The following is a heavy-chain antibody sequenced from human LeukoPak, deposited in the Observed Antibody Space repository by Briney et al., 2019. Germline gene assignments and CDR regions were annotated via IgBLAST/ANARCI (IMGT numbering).Heavy chain of an antibody. CDR1: GGSVKSYH. CDR2: IYYGGST. CDR3: ARVGGSQIPLSVFDV. Sequence: SETLSLTCTISGGSVKSYHWTWIRQPPGKGLEWMGYIYYGGSTNYNPSLKSRVTVSVDPSKNQFSLRLSSVTAADTAVYYCARVGGSQIPLSVFDVWGPGTSVTVSS. V-gene: IGHV4-59*02. D-gene: IGHD3-10*01. J-gene: IGHJ3*01.